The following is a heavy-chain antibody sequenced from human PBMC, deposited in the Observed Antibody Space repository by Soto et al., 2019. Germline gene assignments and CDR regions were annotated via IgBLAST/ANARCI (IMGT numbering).Heavy chain of an antibody. CDR1: SGSISSSNW. J-gene: IGHJ3*02. CDR3: ARERSGGRDKQQRATGVNALDI. D-gene: IGHD3-3*01. CDR2: IYHSGST. Sequence: QVQLQESGPGLVKPSGTLSLTCAVSSGSISSSNWWSWVRQPPGKGLEWIGEIYHSGSTNYNPSLMSRVIIAVDKSEHQFSLTRSSVTAAETGVYDCARERSGGRDKQQRATGVNALDIWGQGTMVTVSS. V-gene: IGHV4-4*02.